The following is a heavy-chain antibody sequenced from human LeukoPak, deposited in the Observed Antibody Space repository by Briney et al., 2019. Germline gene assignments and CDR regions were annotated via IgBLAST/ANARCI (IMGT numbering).Heavy chain of an antibody. CDR1: DYSISSDSY. Sequence: SETLSLTCTVSDYSISSDSYWGWIRQPPGKGLEWIGSIFHSGHTYYNPSLKSRVTISIDTSKNQFSLKLSSVTAADTAVYYCARLLSSWYYFDYWGQGTLCTVSS. CDR2: IFHSGHT. J-gene: IGHJ4*02. V-gene: IGHV4-38-2*02. D-gene: IGHD6-13*01. CDR3: ARLLSSWYYFDY.